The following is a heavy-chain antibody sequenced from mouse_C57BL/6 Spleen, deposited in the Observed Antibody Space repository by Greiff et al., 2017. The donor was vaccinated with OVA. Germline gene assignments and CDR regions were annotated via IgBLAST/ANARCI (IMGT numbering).Heavy chain of an antibody. V-gene: IGHV6-3*01. CDR2: IRLKSDNYAT. CDR1: GFTFSNYW. CDR3: TGGLGWAY. J-gene: IGHJ3*01. D-gene: IGHD4-1*01. Sequence: EVQGVESGGGLVQPGGSMKLSCVASGFTFSNYWMNWVRQSPEKGLEWVAQIRLKSDNYATHYAESVKGRFTISRDDSKSSVYLQMNNLRAEDTGIYYCTGGLGWAYWGQGTLVTVSA.